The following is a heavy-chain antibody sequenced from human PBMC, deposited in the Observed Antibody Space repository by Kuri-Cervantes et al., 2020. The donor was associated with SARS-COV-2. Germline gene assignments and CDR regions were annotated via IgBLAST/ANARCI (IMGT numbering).Heavy chain of an antibody. CDR3: ASDGVVDTAMVRYYFSYMDV. J-gene: IGHJ6*03. CDR2: INHSGST. CDR1: GFTFSSYA. D-gene: IGHD5-18*01. Sequence: LRLSCAASGFTFSSYAMHWVRQAQGKGLEWIGEINHSGSTNYNPSIKSRVTMSVDTSKNQFSLKLSCGSAADTAVYYCASDGVVDTAMVRYYFSYMDVWGKGTTVTVSS. V-gene: IGHV4-34*01.